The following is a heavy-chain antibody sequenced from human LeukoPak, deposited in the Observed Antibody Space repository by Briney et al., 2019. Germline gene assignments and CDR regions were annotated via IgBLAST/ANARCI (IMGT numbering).Heavy chain of an antibody. Sequence: SETLSLTCDVSGDSMSSNNWWSWVRQPPGKGLEWIGEIFRSGSTYYNPSLKSRVTISVDTSKDQFSLKVSSVTAADTAVYYCARAQSNQMATKIWGQGTLVTVSS. CDR2: IFRSGST. CDR1: GDSMSSNNW. CDR3: ARAQSNQMATKI. D-gene: IGHD5-24*01. J-gene: IGHJ4*02. V-gene: IGHV4-4*02.